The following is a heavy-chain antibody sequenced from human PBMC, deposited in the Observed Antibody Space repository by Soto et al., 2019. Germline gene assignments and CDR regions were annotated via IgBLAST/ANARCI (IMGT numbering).Heavy chain of an antibody. D-gene: IGHD2-15*01. J-gene: IGHJ5*02. Sequence: QGQLVQSGAEVKKPGSSVKVSCKASGGTFSSYAISWVRQAPGQGLEWMGGIIPIFGTANYAQKFQGRVTITADESTSTAYMELSSLRSEDTAVYYCASGGYCSGGSCEGWFDPWGQGTLVTVSS. CDR1: GGTFSSYA. V-gene: IGHV1-69*12. CDR3: ASGGYCSGGSCEGWFDP. CDR2: IIPIFGTA.